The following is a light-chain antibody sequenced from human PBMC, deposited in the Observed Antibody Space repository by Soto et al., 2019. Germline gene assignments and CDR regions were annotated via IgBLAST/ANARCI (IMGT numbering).Light chain of an antibody. J-gene: IGKJ1*01. CDR2: TAS. V-gene: IGKV1-5*03. CDR3: QQYKDYSWT. Sequence: IQMTQSPSTLSASVGDRVAITCRASQSIGIWLAWYQQKPGKAPRFLIYTASTLESGVPSRFSGSGSGTEFTLTISSLQRDDFATYYCQQYKDYSWTFGQGTNVEVK. CDR1: QSIGIW.